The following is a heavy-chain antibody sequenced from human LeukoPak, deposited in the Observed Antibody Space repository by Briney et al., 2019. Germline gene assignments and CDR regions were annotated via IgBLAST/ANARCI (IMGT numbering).Heavy chain of an antibody. CDR1: GFTFSSYS. J-gene: IGHJ4*02. CDR2: ISSSSYI. CDR3: ARDFKSHVGPEDY. D-gene: IGHD3-10*02. V-gene: IGHV3-21*01. Sequence: GGSLRLSCAVSGFTFSSYSMNWVRQAPGKGLEWVSSISSSSYIYYADSVKGRFTISRDNAKNSLYLQMSSLRAEDTAVYYCARDFKSHVGPEDYWGQGTLVTVSS.